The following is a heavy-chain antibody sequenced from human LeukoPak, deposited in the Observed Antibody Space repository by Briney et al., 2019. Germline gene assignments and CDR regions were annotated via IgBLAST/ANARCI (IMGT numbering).Heavy chain of an antibody. V-gene: IGHV4-39*01. D-gene: IGHD3-10*01. CDR3: ARHSGSGSLSRPFDP. CDR1: GDSVTSGSFY. J-gene: IGHJ5*02. Sequence: PSETLSLTCTVSGDSVTSGSFYWASLRQPPGKGLEWIATVYYTGSTYYNPSLKSRVTISIDTSKNQFSLKLRSVVAPDTALYYCARHSGSGSLSRPFDPWGQGTLVTVSS. CDR2: VYYTGST.